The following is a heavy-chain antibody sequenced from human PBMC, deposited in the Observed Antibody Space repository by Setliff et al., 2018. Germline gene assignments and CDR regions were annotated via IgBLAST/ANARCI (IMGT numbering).Heavy chain of an antibody. J-gene: IGHJ4*02. CDR1: GFTFNNYA. CDR3: AKDKSRVPLLHAGWGLFDY. CDR2: ISGGGAT. Sequence: PGGSLRLSCVVSGFTFNNYAMTWVRQAPGKGLEWVASISGGGATDYADSVKGRFIISRDNSKNTLYLQLDSLRSEDTAIYYCAKDKSRVPLLHAGWGLFDYWGQGTLVTVSS. V-gene: IGHV3-23*01. D-gene: IGHD1-26*01.